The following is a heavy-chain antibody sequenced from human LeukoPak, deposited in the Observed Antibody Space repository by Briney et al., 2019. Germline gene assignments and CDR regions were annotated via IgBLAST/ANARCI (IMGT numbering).Heavy chain of an antibody. D-gene: IGHD5-24*01. CDR1: GFTFDDYA. Sequence: GGSLRLSCAASGFTFDDYAMHWVRQAPGKGLEWVSGISWNSGSIGYADSVKGRFTISRDNAKNTLYLQMNSLRAEDTAVYYCASFRDGYNPAAGYFDYWGQGTLVTVSS. V-gene: IGHV3-9*01. CDR2: ISWNSGSI. CDR3: ASFRDGYNPAAGYFDY. J-gene: IGHJ4*02.